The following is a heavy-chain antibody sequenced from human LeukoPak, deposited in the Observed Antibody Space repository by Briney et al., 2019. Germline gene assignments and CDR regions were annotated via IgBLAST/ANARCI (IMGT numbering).Heavy chain of an antibody. Sequence: GSLRLSCAASGFTFSSYGMSWVRQPPGKGLEWIGEINHSGSTNYNPSLKSRVTISVDTSKNQFSLKLSSVTAADTAVYYCARHSGLGFGESRYYYYYMDVWGKGTTVTISS. J-gene: IGHJ6*03. V-gene: IGHV4-34*01. D-gene: IGHD3-10*01. CDR3: ARHSGLGFGESRYYYYYMDV. CDR1: GFTFSSYG. CDR2: INHSGST.